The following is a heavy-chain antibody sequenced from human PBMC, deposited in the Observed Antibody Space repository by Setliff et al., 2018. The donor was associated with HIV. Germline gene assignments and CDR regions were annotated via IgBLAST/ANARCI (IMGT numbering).Heavy chain of an antibody. CDR3: ARQVGSQYSYWAYFDS. CDR2: LYHSGTN. J-gene: IGHJ4*02. D-gene: IGHD5-18*01. Sequence: SETLSLTCAVSGYSISSGYFWGWIRQPPGKGLEWIGSLYHSGTNFYNPSLKSRVTISLDTSTNRFSLKLNSVTAADTAIYYCARQVGSQYSYWAYFDSWGQGALVTVSS. V-gene: IGHV4-38-2*01. CDR1: GYSISSGYF.